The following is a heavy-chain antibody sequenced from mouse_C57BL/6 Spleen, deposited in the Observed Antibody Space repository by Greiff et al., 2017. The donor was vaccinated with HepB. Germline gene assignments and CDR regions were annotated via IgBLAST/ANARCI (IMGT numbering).Heavy chain of an antibody. CDR2: INPNNGGT. Sequence: VHVKQSGPELVKPGASVKMSCKASGYTFTDYNMHWVKQSHGKSLEWIGYINPNNGGTSYNQKFKGKATLTVNKSSSTAYMELRSLTSEDSAVYYCARGAGYYFDYWGQGTTLTVSS. V-gene: IGHV1-22*01. J-gene: IGHJ2*01. D-gene: IGHD3-3*01. CDR1: GYTFTDYN. CDR3: ARGAGYYFDY.